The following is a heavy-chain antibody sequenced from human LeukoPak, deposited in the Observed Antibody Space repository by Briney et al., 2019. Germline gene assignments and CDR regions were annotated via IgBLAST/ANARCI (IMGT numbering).Heavy chain of an antibody. V-gene: IGHV4-31*03. CDR2: IYYSGST. Sequence: PSETLSLTCTVSGGSISSGGYYWSWIRQHPGKGLEWIGYIYYSGSTYYNPSLKSRVTISVDTSKNQFSLKLSSVTAADTAVYYCARDGSLWFGAPDAFDIWGQGTMVTVSS. CDR1: GGSISSGGYY. D-gene: IGHD3-10*01. J-gene: IGHJ3*02. CDR3: ARDGSLWFGAPDAFDI.